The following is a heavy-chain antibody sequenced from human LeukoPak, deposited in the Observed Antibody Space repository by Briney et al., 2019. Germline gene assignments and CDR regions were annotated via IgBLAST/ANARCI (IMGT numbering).Heavy chain of an antibody. Sequence: PSETLSLTCTVSGGSISSYYWSWIRQPPGKGLEWIGYIYYSGSTNYNPSLKSRVTIFVDTSKNQFSLKLSFVTAADTAVYYCARQSGRYSEYYFDYWGQGTLVTVSS. CDR2: IYYSGST. J-gene: IGHJ4*02. CDR3: ARQSGRYSEYYFDY. D-gene: IGHD1-26*01. V-gene: IGHV4-59*08. CDR1: GGSISSYY.